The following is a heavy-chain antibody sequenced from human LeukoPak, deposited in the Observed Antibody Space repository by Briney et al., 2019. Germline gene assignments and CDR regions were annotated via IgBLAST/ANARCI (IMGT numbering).Heavy chain of an antibody. CDR1: GGSISSGAYY. Sequence: SETLCLTCTVSGGSISSGAYYCSWIRQPPGKGLEWIGYIFYTGNTYYNPSLKSRVIISVDTSKNQFSLKLSSVTAADTAAYYCARADGAIMLDYWGQGTLVTVSS. D-gene: IGHD3-10*01. CDR3: ARADGAIMLDY. J-gene: IGHJ4*02. CDR2: IFYTGNT. V-gene: IGHV4-30-4*08.